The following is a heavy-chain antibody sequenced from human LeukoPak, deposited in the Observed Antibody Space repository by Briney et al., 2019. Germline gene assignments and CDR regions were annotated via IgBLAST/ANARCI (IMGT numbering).Heavy chain of an antibody. CDR2: ISWNSGSI. CDR1: GFTFDDYA. CDR3: AKGVKAVAGPNWFDP. V-gene: IGHV3-9*01. J-gene: IGHJ5*02. D-gene: IGHD6-19*01. Sequence: GRSLRLSCAASGFTFDDYAMHWVRQAPGKGLEWVAGISWNSGSIGYADSVKGRFTISRDNAKNSLYLQMNSLRAEDTALYYCAKGVKAVAGPNWFDPWGQGTLVTVSS.